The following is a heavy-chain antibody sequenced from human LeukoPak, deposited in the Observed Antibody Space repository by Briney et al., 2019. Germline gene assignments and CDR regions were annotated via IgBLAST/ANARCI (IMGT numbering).Heavy chain of an antibody. Sequence: PGRSLRLSCAASGFTFDDYAMHWVRQAPGKGLEWVSGISWNSGSIGYADSVKGRFTISRDNAKNSLSLQMNSLRAEDTAVYYCVRGRTSGSSWPFDYWGQGTLVTVSS. D-gene: IGHD6-13*01. J-gene: IGHJ4*02. CDR3: VRGRTSGSSWPFDY. CDR1: GFTFDDYA. CDR2: ISWNSGSI. V-gene: IGHV3-9*01.